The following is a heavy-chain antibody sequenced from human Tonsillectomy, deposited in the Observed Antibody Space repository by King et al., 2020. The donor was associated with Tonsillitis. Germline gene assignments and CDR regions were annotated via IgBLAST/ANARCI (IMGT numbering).Heavy chain of an antibody. Sequence: VQLQESGPGLVKPSGTLSLTCAVSGGSIRSSNWWTWVRQPPGKGLEWIGEIYHSGSTNYNPSLKSRVTLSVDKSKNQFSLKLSSVTAADTAVYYCAKNGGNSDFDYWGQGTLVTVSS. D-gene: IGHD4-23*01. J-gene: IGHJ4*02. V-gene: IGHV4-4*02. CDR2: IYHSGST. CDR1: GGSIRSSNW. CDR3: AKNGGNSDFDY.